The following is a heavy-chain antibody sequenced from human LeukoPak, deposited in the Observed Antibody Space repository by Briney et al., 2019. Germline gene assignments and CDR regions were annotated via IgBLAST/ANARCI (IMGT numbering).Heavy chain of an antibody. V-gene: IGHV4-61*08. Sequence: SETLSLTCTVSGGSTSSGDYYWSWIRQPPGKGLEWIGYIYHSGSTNYNPSLKSRVTISVDTSKNQFSLKLSSVTAADTAVYYCAREAAEVVPAAIPANWFDPWGQGTLVTVSS. CDR1: GGSTSSGDYY. CDR2: IYHSGST. D-gene: IGHD2-2*01. J-gene: IGHJ5*02. CDR3: AREAAEVVPAAIPANWFDP.